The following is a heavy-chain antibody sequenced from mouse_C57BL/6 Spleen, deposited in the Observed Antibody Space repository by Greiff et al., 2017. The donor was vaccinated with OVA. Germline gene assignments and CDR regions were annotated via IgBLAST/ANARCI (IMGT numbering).Heavy chain of an antibody. D-gene: IGHD2-4*01. J-gene: IGHJ4*01. CDR2: INYDGSST. Sequence: EVKLQESEGGLVQPGSSMKLSCTASGFTFSDYYMAWVRQVPEKGLEWVANINYDGSSTYYLDSLKSRFIISRDNAKNILYLQMSSLKSEDTATYYCARVLYYDYPYAMDYWGQGTSVTVSS. CDR1: GFTFSDYY. V-gene: IGHV5-16*01. CDR3: ARVLYYDYPYAMDY.